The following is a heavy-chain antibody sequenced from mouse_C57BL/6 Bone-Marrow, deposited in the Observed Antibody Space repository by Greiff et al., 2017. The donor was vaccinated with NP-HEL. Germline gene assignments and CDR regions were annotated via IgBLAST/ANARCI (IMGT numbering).Heavy chain of an antibody. Sequence: VQLQQSGPVLVKPGASVKMSCKASGYTFTDYYMDWVKQSHGKSLEWIGVINPYNGGTSYNQKFKGKATLTVDKSSSTAYMELNSLTSEDSAVYYCANYDGYYRSWFAYWGQGTLVTVSA. CDR3: ANYDGYYRSWFAY. V-gene: IGHV1-19*01. D-gene: IGHD2-3*01. CDR2: INPYNGGT. J-gene: IGHJ3*01. CDR1: GYTFTDYY.